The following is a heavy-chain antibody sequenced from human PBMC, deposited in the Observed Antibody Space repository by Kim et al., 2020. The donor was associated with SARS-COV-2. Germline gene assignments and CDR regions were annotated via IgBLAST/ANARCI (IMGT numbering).Heavy chain of an antibody. Sequence: SETLSLTCTVSGGSISSYYWSWIRQPPGKGLEWIGYIYYSGSTNYNPSLKSRVTISVDTSKNQFSLKLSSVTAADTAVYYCARASGRGWEPRNFDYWGQG. CDR3: ARASGRGWEPRNFDY. D-gene: IGHD1-26*01. J-gene: IGHJ4*02. CDR1: GGSISSYY. V-gene: IGHV4-59*01. CDR2: IYYSGST.